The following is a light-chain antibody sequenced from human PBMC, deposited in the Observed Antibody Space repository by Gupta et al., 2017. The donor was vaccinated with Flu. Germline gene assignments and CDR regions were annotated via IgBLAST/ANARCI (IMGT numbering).Light chain of an antibody. V-gene: IGKV3-11*01. J-gene: IGKJ2*01. Sequence: EIVLTQSPAPLSLSPGERAILPCRASQSVSTYLAWYQQKPGQAPSLLMYDTSKRVAGIPARFSGSGSGTDFTLTISTREPEDFAVYYCQQRSDLPMYTFGQGTRLEIK. CDR3: QQRSDLPMYT. CDR1: QSVSTY. CDR2: DTS.